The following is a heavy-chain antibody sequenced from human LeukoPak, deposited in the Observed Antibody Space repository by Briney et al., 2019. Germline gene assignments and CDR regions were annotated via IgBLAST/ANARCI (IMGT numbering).Heavy chain of an antibody. CDR2: INAGNGNT. V-gene: IGHV1-3*01. CDR1: GYTFTIYA. CDR3: ARVVVPAAMDYYYGMDV. J-gene: IGHJ6*04. Sequence: GASVTVSFTASGYTFTIYARHWVGRAREQRGEGMGWINAGNGNTKYSQKFQGKVTITRDTSASTAYMELSSLRSEDTAVYYCARVVVPAAMDYYYGMDVWGKGTTVTVSS. D-gene: IGHD2-2*01.